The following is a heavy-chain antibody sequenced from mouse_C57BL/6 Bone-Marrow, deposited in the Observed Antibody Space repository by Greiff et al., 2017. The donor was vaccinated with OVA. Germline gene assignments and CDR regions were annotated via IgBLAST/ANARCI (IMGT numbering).Heavy chain of an antibody. V-gene: IGHV7-1*01. CDR3: ARDDYYWYFDV. J-gene: IGHJ1*03. CDR2: SRNKANDYTT. Sequence: DVMLVESGGGLVQSGRSLRLSCATSGFTFSDFYMEWVRQAPGKGLEWIAASRNKANDYTTEYSASVKGRFIVSRDTSQSILYRQMNALRAEDTAIYYCARDDYYWYFDVWGTGTTVTVSS. CDR1: GFTFSDFY.